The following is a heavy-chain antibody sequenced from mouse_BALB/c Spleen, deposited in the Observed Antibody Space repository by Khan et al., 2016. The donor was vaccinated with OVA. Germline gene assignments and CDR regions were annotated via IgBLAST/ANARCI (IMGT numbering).Heavy chain of an antibody. Sequence: QVQLKQSGAELAKPGASVKMSCKASGYTFINYWILWVKQRPGQGLEWIGYINPSTGYTEYNQNFKDKATLTADKSPSPAYMQLSSLTSEDSVVYYCARRGLRWDFDYWGQGTTLTVSS. CDR2: INPSTGYT. CDR1: GYTFINYW. CDR3: ARRGLRWDFDY. D-gene: IGHD1-1*01. V-gene: IGHV1-7*01. J-gene: IGHJ2*01.